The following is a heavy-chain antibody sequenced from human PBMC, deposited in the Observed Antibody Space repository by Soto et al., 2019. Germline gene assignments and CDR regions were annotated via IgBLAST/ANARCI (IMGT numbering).Heavy chain of an antibody. CDR2: IYYSGST. J-gene: IGHJ5*02. CDR1: GGSFSGYY. V-gene: IGHV4-59*01. Sequence: SETLSLTCAVYGGSFSGYYWSWIRQPPGKGLEWIGYIYYSGSTNYNPSLKSRVTISVDTSKNQFSLKLSSVTAADTAVYYCARGHFGVVVGDNWFDPWGQGTLVTVSS. CDR3: ARGHFGVVVGDNWFDP. D-gene: IGHD3-3*01.